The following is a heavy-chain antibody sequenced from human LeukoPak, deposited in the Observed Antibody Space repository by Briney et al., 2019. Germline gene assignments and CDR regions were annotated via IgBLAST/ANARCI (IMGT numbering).Heavy chain of an antibody. V-gene: IGHV4-4*02. Sequence: ASGTLSLTCAVSGGSISSSNWWSWVRQPPGKGLEWIGEIYHSGSTNYNPSLKSRVTISVDKSKNQFSLKLSSVTAADTAVYYCARDRGYCSGGSCYSSDYYYYGMDVWGQGTTVTVSS. CDR1: GGSISSSNW. CDR3: ARDRGYCSGGSCYSSDYYYYGMDV. CDR2: IYHSGST. J-gene: IGHJ6*02. D-gene: IGHD2-15*01.